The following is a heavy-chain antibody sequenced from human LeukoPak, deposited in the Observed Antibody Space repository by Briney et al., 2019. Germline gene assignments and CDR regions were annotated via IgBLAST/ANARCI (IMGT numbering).Heavy chain of an antibody. Sequence: TGGSLRPSCAASGFTFSNDWMHWVRQAPGKGLVWVSRINTDGSTTTYADSVKGRFTIPRDNAKNTLYLQMNSLRVEDTAVYYCARSRGGSYHYWGQGTLVTVSS. CDR1: GFTFSNDW. V-gene: IGHV3-74*01. CDR3: ARSRGGSYHY. J-gene: IGHJ4*02. D-gene: IGHD3-16*02. CDR2: INTDGSTT.